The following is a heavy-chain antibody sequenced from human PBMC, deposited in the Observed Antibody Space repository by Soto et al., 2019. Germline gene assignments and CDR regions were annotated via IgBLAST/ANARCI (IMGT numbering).Heavy chain of an antibody. D-gene: IGHD3-10*01. CDR1: GGSISSGEYY. J-gene: IGHJ6*02. V-gene: IGHV4-30-4*01. CDR2: IYYSGSN. Sequence: SLSLTCTVSGGSISSGEYYWSWSRQPPGKGLEWIGYIYYSGSNYYNPSLKSRVTISVETSKNQFSLKLSSLTAADTAVYYCGRLWFGELLDYCIDVWGQGTTVTVSS. CDR3: GRLWFGELLDYCIDV.